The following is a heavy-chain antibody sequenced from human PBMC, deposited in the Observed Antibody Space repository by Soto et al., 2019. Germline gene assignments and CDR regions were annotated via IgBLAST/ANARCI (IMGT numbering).Heavy chain of an antibody. V-gene: IGHV3-33*01. CDR1: GFTFGGYG. Sequence: GGSQRLSYAASGFTFGGYGVHWVRQAPGKGLEWVAVIWYDGSNKYYADSVKGRFTISRDNSKNTLYLQMNSLRAEDTAVYYCARESICRRPRGGSCDFDYWGQGTLVTVSS. D-gene: IGHD2-15*01. CDR3: ARESICRRPRGGSCDFDY. J-gene: IGHJ4*02. CDR2: IWYDGSNK.